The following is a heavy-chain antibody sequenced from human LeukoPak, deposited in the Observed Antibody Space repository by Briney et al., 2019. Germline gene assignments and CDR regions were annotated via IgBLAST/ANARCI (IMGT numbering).Heavy chain of an antibody. D-gene: IGHD3-3*01. CDR3: ARDPHNYDFWSGPDY. CDR1: GGSISSYY. CDR2: IYTSGST. Sequence: SETLSLTCTVSGGSISSYYWSWIRQPAGKGLEWIGRIYTSGSTNYNPSPKSRVTMSVDTSKNQFSLKLSSVTAADTAVYYCARDPHNYDFWSGPDYWGQGTLVTVSS. J-gene: IGHJ4*02. V-gene: IGHV4-4*07.